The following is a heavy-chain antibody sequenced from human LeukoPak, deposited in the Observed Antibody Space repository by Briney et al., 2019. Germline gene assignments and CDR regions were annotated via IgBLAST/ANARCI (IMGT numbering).Heavy chain of an antibody. Sequence: QPGGSLRLSCAASGFTFSDHHIDWVRQAPGKGLEWVGRSGNKVNSYTTEYAASVKGRFTISRDDSKKSVYLQANSLKTEDTAMYYCSCLGYWGQGTLVTVSS. CDR1: GFTFSDHH. D-gene: IGHD2-15*01. CDR2: SGNKVNSYTT. J-gene: IGHJ1*01. CDR3: SCLGY. V-gene: IGHV3-72*01.